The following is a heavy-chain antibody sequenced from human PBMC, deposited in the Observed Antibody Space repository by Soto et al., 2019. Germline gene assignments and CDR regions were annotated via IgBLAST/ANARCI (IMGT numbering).Heavy chain of an antibody. CDR1: GFTFSSYS. Sequence: EVQLVESGGGLVQPGGSLRLSCAASGFTFSSYSMNWVRQAPGKGLEWVSYISSSSSTRYYADSVKGRFPISRDNAKNSLSLQMNSLRAEDTAVYYCARGAYYYDSSGLSSWGQGTLVTVSS. CDR3: ARGAYYYDSSGLSS. J-gene: IGHJ5*02. V-gene: IGHV3-48*01. CDR2: ISSSSSTR. D-gene: IGHD3-22*01.